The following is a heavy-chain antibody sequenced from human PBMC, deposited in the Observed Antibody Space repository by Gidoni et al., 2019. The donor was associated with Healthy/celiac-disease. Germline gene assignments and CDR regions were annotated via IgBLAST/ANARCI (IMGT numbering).Heavy chain of an antibody. D-gene: IGHD3-10*01. CDR3: ATGTRGAFDI. CDR1: GGSISSSSYY. J-gene: IGHJ3*02. CDR2: IYYSGSA. V-gene: IGHV4-39*01. Sequence: QLQLQEAGPGLVKPSETLSRTCTGPGGSISSSSYYWGWIRQPPGKGLEWVGSIYYSGSAYYNPSLKSRVTISVDTSKNQFSLKLSSVTAADTAVYYCATGTRGAFDIWGQGTMVTVSS.